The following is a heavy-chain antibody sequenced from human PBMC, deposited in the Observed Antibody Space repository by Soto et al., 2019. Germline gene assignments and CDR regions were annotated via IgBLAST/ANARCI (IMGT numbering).Heavy chain of an antibody. CDR1: GGSVSTGSYY. CDR3: AREYHP. CDR2: IYYSGST. V-gene: IGHV4-61*01. D-gene: IGHD2-2*02. Sequence: QVHLQESGPGLVKPSETLSLTCTVSGGSVSTGSYYWTWLRPPPGKGLEWIGHIYYSGSTNYNPSLKSRVTISLDTSRNQFSLKLSSVTAADTAVYYCAREYHPWGQGTLVTVSS. J-gene: IGHJ5*02.